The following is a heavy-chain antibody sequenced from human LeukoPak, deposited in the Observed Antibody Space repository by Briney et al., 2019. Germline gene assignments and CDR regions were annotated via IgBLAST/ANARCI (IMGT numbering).Heavy chain of an antibody. J-gene: IGHJ5*02. Sequence: GGSLRLPCAASEFTFSAYWMSWVRQAPGKGLEWVANIKEDGRETYYVDSVKGRFTISRDNAKNSLYLRVNSLRAEDTAVYYCARVTRDSGRHPSLFDNWGQGTLVIVSS. CDR1: EFTFSAYW. V-gene: IGHV3-7*01. CDR2: IKEDGRET. D-gene: IGHD1-26*01. CDR3: ARVTRDSGRHPSLFDN.